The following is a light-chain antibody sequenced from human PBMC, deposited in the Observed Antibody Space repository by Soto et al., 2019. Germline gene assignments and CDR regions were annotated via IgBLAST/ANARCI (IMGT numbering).Light chain of an antibody. J-gene: IGKJ1*01. CDR2: GAS. CDR1: QSVSSSY. V-gene: IGKV3-20*01. CDR3: QQYSTYPWT. Sequence: EIVLTQSPGTLSLSPWERATLSCRASQSVSSSYLAWYQQKPGQAPRLLIYGASSRATGIPDRFSGSGSATEFTLTISSLQPDDFATYYCQQYSTYPWTFGQGTKVDIK.